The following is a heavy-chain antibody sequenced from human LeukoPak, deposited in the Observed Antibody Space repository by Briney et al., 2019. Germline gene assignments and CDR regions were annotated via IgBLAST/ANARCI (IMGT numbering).Heavy chain of an antibody. D-gene: IGHD2/OR15-2a*01. J-gene: IGHJ6*03. CDR2: VYTGVST. Sequence: SETLSLTCTVSGASVSTGSYYWTWVRQPAGTGLEWIGRVYTGVSTDYNPSLERRVTISVDTSKNQFSLKLSSVTAADTAVYYCVRESVIYQDFFYFFMDVWGKGTTVTVSS. V-gene: IGHV4-61*02. CDR3: VRESVIYQDFFYFFMDV. CDR1: GASVSTGSYY.